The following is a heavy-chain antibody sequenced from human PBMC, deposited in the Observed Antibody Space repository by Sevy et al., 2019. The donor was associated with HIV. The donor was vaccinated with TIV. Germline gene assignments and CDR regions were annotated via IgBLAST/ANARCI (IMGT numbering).Heavy chain of an antibody. Sequence: GGSPRLSCAASGFTFSKYWMSWVRQAPGKGLEWVANIQEDGSGKYYVDAVKGRFTISRDNAKNSLYLQMNSLRAEDTAVYYCATDPFSVTSSNDYMDVWGKGTTVTVSS. V-gene: IGHV3-7*01. CDR3: ATDPFSVTSSNDYMDV. CDR1: GFTFSKYW. D-gene: IGHD4-17*01. J-gene: IGHJ6*03. CDR2: IQEDGSGK.